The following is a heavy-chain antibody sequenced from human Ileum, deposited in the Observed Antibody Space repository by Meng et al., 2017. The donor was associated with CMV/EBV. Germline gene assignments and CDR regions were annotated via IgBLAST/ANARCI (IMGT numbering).Heavy chain of an antibody. CDR2: IKIKSHGGAM. V-gene: IGHV3-15*01. J-gene: IGHJ4*02. CDR3: TAGLGYSDCDY. D-gene: IGHD5-12*01. CDR1: GFTFSNAW. Sequence: VDVVECGGGLVKPGGSLRLSCAASGFTFSNAWMSWVRQAPGKGLEWVGRIKIKSHGGAMDYAAPVKGRFTISRDDSKNMLYLQMNSLKTEDTAVYYCTAGLGYSDCDYWGQGTLVTVSS.